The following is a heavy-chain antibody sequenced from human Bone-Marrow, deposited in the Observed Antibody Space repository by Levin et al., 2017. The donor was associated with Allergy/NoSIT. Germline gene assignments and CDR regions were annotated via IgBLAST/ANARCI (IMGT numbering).Heavy chain of an antibody. D-gene: IGHD6-13*01. CDR2: IYWDDDK. CDR3: AHRRLYGSSWNEGYFDY. CDR1: GFSLSTSGVG. Sequence: SGPTLVKPTQPLTLTCTFSGFSLSTSGVGVAWIRQPPGKTLEWLVFIYWDDDKRYSPSLRSRLTITKDTPNDQVVLTMTNMDPMDTATYYCAHRRLYGSSWNEGYFDYWGQGILVTVSS. V-gene: IGHV2-5*02. J-gene: IGHJ4*02.